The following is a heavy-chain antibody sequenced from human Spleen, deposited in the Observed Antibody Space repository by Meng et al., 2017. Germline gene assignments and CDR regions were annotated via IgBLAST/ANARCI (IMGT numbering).Heavy chain of an antibody. V-gene: IGHV3-23*01. CDR3: AKDMLTIFGVVTQYYYYGMDV. J-gene: IGHJ6*02. D-gene: IGHD3-3*01. Sequence: GESLKISCAASGFTFSSYAMSWVRQAPGKGLEWVSAISGSGGSTYYADSVKGRFTISRDNSKNTLYLQMNSLRAEDTAVYYCAKDMLTIFGVVTQYYYYGMDVWGQGTTVTVSS. CDR1: GFTFSSYA. CDR2: ISGSGGST.